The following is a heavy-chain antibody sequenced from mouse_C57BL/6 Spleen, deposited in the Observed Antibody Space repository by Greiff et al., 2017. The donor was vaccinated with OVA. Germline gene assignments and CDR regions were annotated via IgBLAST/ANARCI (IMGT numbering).Heavy chain of an antibody. CDR2: INPSTGGT. J-gene: IGHJ4*01. Sequence: VQLQQSGPELVKPGASVKISCKASGYSFTGYYMNWVKQSPEKSLEWIGEINPSTGGTTYNQKFKAKATLTVDKSSSTAYMQLKSLTSEDSAVYYCARQGRGLAMDYWGQGTSVTVSS. CDR3: ARQGRGLAMDY. V-gene: IGHV1-42*01. CDR1: GYSFTGYY. D-gene: IGHD3-3*01.